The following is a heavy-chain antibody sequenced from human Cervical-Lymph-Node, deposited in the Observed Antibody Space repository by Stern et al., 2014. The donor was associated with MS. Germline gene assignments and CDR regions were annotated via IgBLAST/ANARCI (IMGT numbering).Heavy chain of an antibody. J-gene: IGHJ6*02. V-gene: IGHV1-46*01. CDR2: INPSGGSA. D-gene: IGHD3-10*01. CDR3: ARDVFRGNYYGMDV. CDR1: ENSFTSHY. Sequence: QVQLVQSGAEVKKPGASVKVSGKASENSFTSHYIHWVRQAPGQGLEWMGIINPSGGSAKYAQKFQVRVTMTSDTSTSTVYMELSSLRSEDTAVYYCARDVFRGNYYGMDVWGQGTTVTVSS.